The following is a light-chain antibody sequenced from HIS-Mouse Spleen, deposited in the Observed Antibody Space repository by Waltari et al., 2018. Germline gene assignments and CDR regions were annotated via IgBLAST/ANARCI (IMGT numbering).Light chain of an antibody. CDR1: QGISSY. J-gene: IGKJ1*01. V-gene: IGKV1-9*01. CDR3: QQLNSYPPT. CDR2: AAS. Sequence: DSQLTKSPSFLSASVGDRVTITCRASQGISSYLAWYQQKPGKAPKLLIYAASTLQSGVPSRFSGSGSGTEFTLTISSLQPEDFATYYCQQLNSYPPTFGQGTKVEIK.